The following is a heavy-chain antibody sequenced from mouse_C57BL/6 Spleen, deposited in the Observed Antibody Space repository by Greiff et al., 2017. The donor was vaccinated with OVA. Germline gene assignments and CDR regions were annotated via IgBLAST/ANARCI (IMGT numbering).Heavy chain of an antibody. CDR2: IYPGDGDT. V-gene: IGHV1-82*01. CDR3: ARRSDSSGYFDY. Sequence: QVQLQQSGPELVKPGASVKISCKASGYAFSSSWMNWVKQRPGKGLEWIGRIYPGDGDTNYNGKFKGKATLTADESSSTAYMQLSSLTSEDSAVYFCARRSDSSGYFDYWGQGTTLTVSS. J-gene: IGHJ2*01. CDR1: GYAFSSSW. D-gene: IGHD3-2*02.